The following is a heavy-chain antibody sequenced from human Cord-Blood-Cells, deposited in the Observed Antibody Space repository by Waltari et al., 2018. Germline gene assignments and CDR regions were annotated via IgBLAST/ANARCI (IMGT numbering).Heavy chain of an antibody. Sequence: QLQLQESGPGLVKPSETLSLTCTVSGGSISSSSYYWGWIRQPPGKGLEWIGSIYYSGGTYYNPSLKSRVTISVDTSKNQFSLKLSSVTAADTAVYYCARLPGPRYCSGGSCYSLHYYFDYWGQGTLVTVSS. D-gene: IGHD2-15*01. J-gene: IGHJ4*02. V-gene: IGHV4-39*01. CDR3: ARLPGPRYCSGGSCYSLHYYFDY. CDR1: GGSISSSSYY. CDR2: IYYSGGT.